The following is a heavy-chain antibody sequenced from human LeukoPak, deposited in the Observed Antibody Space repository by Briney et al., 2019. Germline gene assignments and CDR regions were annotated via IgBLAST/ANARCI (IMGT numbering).Heavy chain of an antibody. CDR2: MDAYYGNT. Sequence: GASVNVSFKACGWTFPRQGISWLRQAPGQGLDWVGWMDAYYGNTNYVQKLQGGVTMTTYTSTSTAYMELRSLRSDDTAVYYCAREGGLARVSYYYMDVWGKGTTVTVSS. D-gene: IGHD1-26*01. V-gene: IGHV1-18*01. CDR1: GWTFPRQG. J-gene: IGHJ6*03. CDR3: AREGGLARVSYYYMDV.